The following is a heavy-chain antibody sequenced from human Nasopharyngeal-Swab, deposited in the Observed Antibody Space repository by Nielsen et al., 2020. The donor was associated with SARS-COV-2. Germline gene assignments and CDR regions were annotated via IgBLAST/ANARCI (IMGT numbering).Heavy chain of an antibody. CDR3: ARAIAAAGSY. V-gene: IGHV3-7*03. D-gene: IGHD6-13*01. J-gene: IGHJ4*02. Sequence: WIRQPPGKGLEWVANIKQDGSEKYYVDSAKGRFTISRDNAKNSLYLQMNSLRAEDTAVYYCARAIAAAGSYWGRGTLVTVSS. CDR2: IKQDGSEK.